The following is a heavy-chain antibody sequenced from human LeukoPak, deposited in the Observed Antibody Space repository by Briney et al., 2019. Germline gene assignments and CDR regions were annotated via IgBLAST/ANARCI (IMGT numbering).Heavy chain of an antibody. CDR1: RYTFTNYH. CDR3: ARDLPPGGSGQPQHY. J-gene: IGHJ4*02. V-gene: IGHV1-69*13. CDR2: IIPIFGTA. Sequence: SVKVSCKASRYTFTNYHIHWVRQAPGQGLKWMGGIIPIFGTANYAQKFQGRVTITADEYTSTAYMELSSLRSEDTAVYYCARDLPPGGSGQPQHYWGQETLVTVSS. D-gene: IGHD3-10*01.